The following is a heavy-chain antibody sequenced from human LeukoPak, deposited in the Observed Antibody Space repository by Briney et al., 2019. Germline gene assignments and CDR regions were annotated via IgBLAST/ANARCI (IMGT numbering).Heavy chain of an antibody. J-gene: IGHJ4*02. D-gene: IGHD2-2*02. V-gene: IGHV3-30-3*01. CDR2: ISYDGSNK. Sequence: GGSLRLSCAASGFTFSSYAMHWVRQAPGKGLEWVAVISYDGSNKYYADSVKGRFTISRDNSKNTLYLQMNSLRAEDTAVYYCAKGEGDIVVVPAAILFDYWGQGTLVTVSS. CDR3: AKGEGDIVVVPAAILFDY. CDR1: GFTFSSYA.